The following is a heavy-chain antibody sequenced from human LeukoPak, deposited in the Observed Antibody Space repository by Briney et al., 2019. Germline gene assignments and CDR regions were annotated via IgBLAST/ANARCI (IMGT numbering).Heavy chain of an antibody. V-gene: IGHV4-4*02. CDR3: ARHEGYDILTGYSYYFDY. CDR2: IYHSGST. D-gene: IGHD3-9*01. CDR1: GGSISSSNW. J-gene: IGHJ4*02. Sequence: PSGTLSLTCAVSGGSISSSNWWSWVRQPPGKGLEWIGEIYHSGSTNYNPSLKSRVTISVDKSKNQFSLKLSSVTAADTAVYFCARHEGYDILTGYSYYFDYWGQGALVTVSS.